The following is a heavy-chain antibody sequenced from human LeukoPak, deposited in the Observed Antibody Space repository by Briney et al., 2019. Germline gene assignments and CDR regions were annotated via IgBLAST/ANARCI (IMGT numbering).Heavy chain of an antibody. J-gene: IGHJ4*02. CDR2: IIPLFGTP. CDR1: GGAFSSYA. V-gene: IGHV1-69*15. D-gene: IGHD2-2*01. Sequence: GSSVKVSCKASGGAFSSYAISWVRQAPGQGLEWMGRIIPLFGTPNYAQKFQGRVTITADESTNTAYMELSSLRSEDTAVYYCAREGYCSTTGCHDAYWGQGTLVTVSS. CDR3: AREGYCSTTGCHDAY.